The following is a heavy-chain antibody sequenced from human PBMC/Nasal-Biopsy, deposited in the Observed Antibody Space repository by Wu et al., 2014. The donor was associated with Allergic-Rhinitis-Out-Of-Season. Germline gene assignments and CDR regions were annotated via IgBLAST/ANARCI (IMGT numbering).Heavy chain of an antibody. D-gene: IGHD1-26*01. CDR3: ARGTSGSYYHYYYGMDV. J-gene: IGHJ6*02. Sequence: SIKSRVTISVDTSKNQFSLKLSSVTAADTAVYYCARGTSGSYYHYYYGMDVWGQGTTVTVSS. V-gene: IGHV4-59*09.